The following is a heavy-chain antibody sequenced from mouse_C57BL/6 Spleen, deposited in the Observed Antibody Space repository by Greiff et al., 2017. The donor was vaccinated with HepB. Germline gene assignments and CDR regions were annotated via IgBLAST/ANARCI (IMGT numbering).Heavy chain of an antibody. CDR3: ARGGRYAMDY. Sequence: EVQRVESEGGLVQPGSSMKLSCTASGFTFSDYYMAWVRQVPEKGLEWVANINYDGSSTYYLDSLKSRFIISRDNAKNILYLQMSSLKSEDTATYYCARGGRYAMDYWGQGTSVTVSS. CDR1: GFTFSDYY. CDR2: INYDGSST. D-gene: IGHD3-3*01. J-gene: IGHJ4*01. V-gene: IGHV5-16*01.